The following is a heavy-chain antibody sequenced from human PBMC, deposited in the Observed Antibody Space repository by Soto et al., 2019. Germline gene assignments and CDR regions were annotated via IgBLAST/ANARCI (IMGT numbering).Heavy chain of an antibody. CDR1: GFTFSSYA. Sequence: GGSLSLSCAASGFTFSSYAMSWVRQAPGKGLEWVSAISGSGGSTYYADSVKGRFTISRDNSKNTLYLQMNSLRAEDTAVYYCAKDTPEIAVAGSTHSHYYYGMDVWGQGTTVTVSS. J-gene: IGHJ6*02. CDR3: AKDTPEIAVAGSTHSHYYYGMDV. D-gene: IGHD6-19*01. V-gene: IGHV3-23*01. CDR2: ISGSGGST.